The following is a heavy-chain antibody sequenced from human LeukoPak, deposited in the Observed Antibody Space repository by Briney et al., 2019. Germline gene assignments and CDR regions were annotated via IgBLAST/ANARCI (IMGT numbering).Heavy chain of an antibody. V-gene: IGHV1-2*02. CDR1: GYTFTGYY. CDR3: ARGIYYDSSGSAFDI. D-gene: IGHD3-22*01. CDR2: INPKSGGT. Sequence: ASVKVSCKASGYTFTGYYMHWVRQAPGQGLEWMGWINPKSGGTNYAQKFQGRVTMTRDTSTSTVYMELSSLRSEDTDVYYCARGIYYDSSGSAFDIWGQGTLVTVSS. J-gene: IGHJ3*02.